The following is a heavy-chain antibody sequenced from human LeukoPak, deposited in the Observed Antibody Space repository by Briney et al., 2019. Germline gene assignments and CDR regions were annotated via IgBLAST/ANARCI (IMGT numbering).Heavy chain of an antibody. J-gene: IGHJ4*02. V-gene: IGHV4-59*01. Sequence: SETLSLTCTVSGGSISSYYWSWIRQPPGKGLEWIGYIYYSGSTNYNPSLKSRVTISVDTSKKQFSLKLSSVTAADTAVYYCAGGGGGSYLADYWGQGTLVTVSS. D-gene: IGHD1-26*01. CDR2: IYYSGST. CDR3: AGGGGGSYLADY. CDR1: GGSISSYY.